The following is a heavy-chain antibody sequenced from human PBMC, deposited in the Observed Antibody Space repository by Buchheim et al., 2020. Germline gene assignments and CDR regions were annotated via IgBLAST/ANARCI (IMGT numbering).Heavy chain of an antibody. J-gene: IGHJ4*02. Sequence: EVQLLESGGDLVQPGGSLRLSCAASGFTFSSYAMSWVRQAPGKGLEWVSAISGSGGSTYYADSVKGRFTISRDNSKNTLYLQMNGLRAEDTAVYYCAKDVKGRYYDFWSGYSELDYWGQGTL. CDR2: ISGSGGST. CDR3: AKDVKGRYYDFWSGYSELDY. D-gene: IGHD3-3*01. CDR1: GFTFSSYA. V-gene: IGHV3-23*01.